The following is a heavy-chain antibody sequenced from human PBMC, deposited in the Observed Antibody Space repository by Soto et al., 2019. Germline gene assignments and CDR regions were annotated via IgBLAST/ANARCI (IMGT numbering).Heavy chain of an antibody. CDR1: GFTFSSYA. CDR2: ISSSGGST. CDR3: EREGDSERSYYYGMDV. V-gene: IGHV3-23*01. J-gene: IGHJ6*02. D-gene: IGHD1-1*01. Sequence: QPGGSLRLSCAASGFTFSSYAMSWVRQAPGKGLEWVSAISSSGGSTYYADSVKGRFTISRDNSKNTLYLQMNSLRAEDTAVSYCEREGDSERSYYYGMDVCGQGTTVTVSS.